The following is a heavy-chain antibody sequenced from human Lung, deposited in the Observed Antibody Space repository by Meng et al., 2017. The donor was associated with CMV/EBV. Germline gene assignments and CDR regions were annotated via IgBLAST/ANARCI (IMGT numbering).Heavy chain of an antibody. J-gene: IGHJ4*02. CDR2: ISYDESKK. CDR3: ARAVSAVADSPFDY. Sequence: LRLSCAASGFTLHWGRQAPGKGLEWVAVISYDESKKYYADSVKGRFTISRDNFKDTLYLQMNSLRVDDTAVYYCARAVSAVADSPFDYWGRGALVTVSS. V-gene: IGHV3-30-3*01. D-gene: IGHD6-19*01. CDR1: GFTL.